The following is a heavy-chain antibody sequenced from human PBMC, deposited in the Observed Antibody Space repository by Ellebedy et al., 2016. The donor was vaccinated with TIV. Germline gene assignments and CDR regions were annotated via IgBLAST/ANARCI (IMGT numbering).Heavy chain of an antibody. CDR2: IFYTGNT. CDR3: ARDHGPAVPNDAFDI. Sequence: SETLSLTXTVSGASISSGDYYWTWIRQPPGKGLEWIGYIFYTGNTYYNPSLKSRVTMSVDTSKNQFSLRLSSVTAADTAVYYCARDHGPAVPNDAFDIWGQGTMVTVSS. V-gene: IGHV4-30-4*01. J-gene: IGHJ3*02. CDR1: GASISSGDYY. D-gene: IGHD6-19*01.